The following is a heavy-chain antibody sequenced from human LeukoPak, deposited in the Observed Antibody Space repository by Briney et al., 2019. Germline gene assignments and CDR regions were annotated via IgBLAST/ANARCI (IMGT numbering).Heavy chain of an antibody. Sequence: SETLSLTCTVPDFSTSRGYYWGWIRQPPGKGLECIGTIYHSGTTYYSPSLKPRVTISVDTSKNQFSLKLSSVTAADTAVYYCARKGDGGYSSSWGQGTLVTVSS. D-gene: IGHD6-13*01. V-gene: IGHV4-38-2*02. CDR3: ARKGDGGYSSS. CDR1: DFSTSRGYY. CDR2: IYHSGTT. J-gene: IGHJ4*02.